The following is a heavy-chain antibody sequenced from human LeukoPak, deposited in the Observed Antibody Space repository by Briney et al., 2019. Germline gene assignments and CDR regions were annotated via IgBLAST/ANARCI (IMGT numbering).Heavy chain of an antibody. CDR2: ISSSGSTI. CDR3: ARDREIAFRAFDI. V-gene: IGHV3-11*04. D-gene: IGHD2-21*01. Sequence: PGGSLRLSCAASGFTFSDYYMSWIRLAPGKGLEWVSYISSSGSTIYYADSVKGRFTISRDNAKNSLYLQMNSLRAEDTAVYYCARDREIAFRAFDIWGQGTMVTVSS. J-gene: IGHJ3*02. CDR1: GFTFSDYY.